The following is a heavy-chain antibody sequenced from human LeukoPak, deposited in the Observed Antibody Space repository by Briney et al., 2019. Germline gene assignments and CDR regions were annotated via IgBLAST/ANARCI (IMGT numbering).Heavy chain of an antibody. CDR3: ARVSYDSSGYRVFDY. D-gene: IGHD3-22*01. Sequence: SETLSHTCTVSGGSISSYYWSWIRQPPGKGLEWIGYIYYSGSTNYNPSLKSRVTISVDTSKNQFSLKLSSVTAADTAVYYCARVSYDSSGYRVFDYWGQGTLVTVSS. J-gene: IGHJ4*02. CDR1: GGSISSYY. CDR2: IYYSGST. V-gene: IGHV4-59*01.